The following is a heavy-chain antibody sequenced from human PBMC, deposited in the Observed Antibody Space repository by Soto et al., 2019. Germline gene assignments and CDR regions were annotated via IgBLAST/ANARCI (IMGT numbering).Heavy chain of an antibody. V-gene: IGHV3-23*01. Sequence: EVQLLESGGGLVQPGGSLRLSCAASGFTFSRYAMNWVRQAPGKGLEWLSGISDSGTRTHYADSVKGWLTISRDNSKNTLYLQMNSLRAEDTAVYYCAKGIGANYYGSGRDYWGQGTLVTVSS. J-gene: IGHJ4*02. CDR3: AKGIGANYYGSGRDY. CDR2: ISDSGTRT. D-gene: IGHD3-10*01. CDR1: GFTFSRYA.